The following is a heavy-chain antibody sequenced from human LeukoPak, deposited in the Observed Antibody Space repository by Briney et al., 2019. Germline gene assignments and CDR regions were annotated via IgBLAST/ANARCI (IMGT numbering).Heavy chain of an antibody. D-gene: IGHD1-26*01. J-gene: IGHJ3*02. CDR3: ARGGTAFDI. V-gene: IGHV4-30-2*01. CDR1: GGSISSGHSS. CDR2: TYHSGNT. Sequence: SETLSLTCVVSGGSISSGHSSWNWFRQPPGKGLEWIGYTYHSGNTYYNPSFKSRVAISVDRSKNQISLKLKSVTAADTALYYCARGGTAFDIWGQGTMVTVSS.